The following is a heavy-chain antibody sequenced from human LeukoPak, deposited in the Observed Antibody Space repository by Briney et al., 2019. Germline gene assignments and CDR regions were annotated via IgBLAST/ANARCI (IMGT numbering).Heavy chain of an antibody. J-gene: IGHJ4*02. D-gene: IGHD5-24*01. CDR3: NKLGRMATNDY. V-gene: IGHV3-15*01. CDR2: IKSKTDGGTT. CDR1: GFTFSNAW. Sequence: GGSLRLSCAASGFTFSNAWMSWVRQAPGKGLEWVGRIKSKTDGGTTDYAAPVKGRFTISRDDSKNTLYMQMNSLQTEDTAVYYCNKLGRMATNDYWGQGTLVTVSS.